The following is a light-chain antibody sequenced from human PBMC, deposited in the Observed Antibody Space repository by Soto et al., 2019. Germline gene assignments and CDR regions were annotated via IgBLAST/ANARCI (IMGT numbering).Light chain of an antibody. J-gene: IGKJ1*01. Sequence: DIQMTQSPSTLSASVGDRVTITCRASHSIGVWLAWYQQKPGTAPKLLIYKTSTLDSGVPLRFSGSGSGTEFTLTISSLQPDDFATYYCQLYINYFRRFGQGTKVEIK. V-gene: IGKV1-5*03. CDR2: KTS. CDR1: HSIGVW. CDR3: QLYINYFRR.